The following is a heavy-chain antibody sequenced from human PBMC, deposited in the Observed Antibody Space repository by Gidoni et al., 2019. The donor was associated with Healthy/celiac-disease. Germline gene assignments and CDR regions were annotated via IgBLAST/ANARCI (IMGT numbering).Heavy chain of an antibody. CDR1: GGSISSSSYY. CDR2: IYYSGST. V-gene: IGHV4-39*01. J-gene: IGHJ4*02. Sequence: QLQLQESGPGLVKPSETLSLPCTVSGGSISSSSYYWGWIRQPPGKGLEWIGSIYYSGSTYYNPSLKSRVTISVDTSKNQFSLKLSSVTAADTAVYYCASRRTGTTIAFDYWGQGTLVTVSS. D-gene: IGHD1-1*01. CDR3: ASRRTGTTIAFDY.